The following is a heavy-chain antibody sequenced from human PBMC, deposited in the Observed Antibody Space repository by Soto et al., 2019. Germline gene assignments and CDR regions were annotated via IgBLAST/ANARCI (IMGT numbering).Heavy chain of an antibody. D-gene: IGHD2-15*01. V-gene: IGHV3-11*06. Sequence: PGGSLRLSCAGSGFTFGDSYMSWIRQAPGKGLEWLSYISPGSRYPAYADSVKGRFTISRDNAKRSLYLQMMSLTAEDTAIYYCVRGGGGGLFDPWGQGAMVTVSS. CDR3: VRGGGGGLFDP. CDR2: ISPGSRYP. J-gene: IGHJ5*02. CDR1: GFTFGDSY.